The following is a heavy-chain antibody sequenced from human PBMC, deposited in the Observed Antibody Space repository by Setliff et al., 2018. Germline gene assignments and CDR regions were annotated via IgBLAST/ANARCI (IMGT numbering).Heavy chain of an antibody. V-gene: IGHV4-34*01. D-gene: IGHD2-2*01. CDR1: GGSFSGYY. CDR2: INHTGST. CDR3: ARGYCNSVGCFFAGWFEP. Sequence: TLSLTCAVYGGSFSGYYCSWIRQPPGKGLEWIGEINHTGSTNYSPSLKSRVTISVDTSKNQFSLKLSSVTAADTAVYYCARGYCNSVGCFFAGWFEPWGQGTLVTVSS. J-gene: IGHJ5*02.